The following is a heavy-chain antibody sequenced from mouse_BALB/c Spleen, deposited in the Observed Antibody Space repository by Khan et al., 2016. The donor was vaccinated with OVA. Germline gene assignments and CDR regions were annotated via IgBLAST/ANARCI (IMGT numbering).Heavy chain of an antibody. V-gene: IGHV2-2*02. J-gene: IGHJ3*01. D-gene: IGHD1-1*01. Sequence: QVQLKESGPGLVQPSQSLSITCTVSGFSLTSYGVHWVRQSPGKGLEWLGVIWSGGSTDYNADFISRLSISKDNSKSQVLFKMNSLQANDTAIYYCARRGYYYGRGAWFPYWGQGTLVTVSA. CDR2: IWSGGST. CDR1: GFSLTSYG. CDR3: ARRGYYYGRGAWFPY.